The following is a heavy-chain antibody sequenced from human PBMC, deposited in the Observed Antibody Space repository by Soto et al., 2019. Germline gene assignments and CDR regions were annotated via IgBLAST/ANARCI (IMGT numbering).Heavy chain of an antibody. D-gene: IGHD3-9*01. J-gene: IGHJ4*02. CDR3: ARGFDILTFGFCLDY. V-gene: IGHV4-39*01. Sequence: SETLSLTCTVSGGSMSSSSYYWGRIRQPPGKGLEWIANMYFSGFYSGSTSYNPSLKSRVTISVDTSKNQFSLQVSSVTAADTAVYYCARGFDILTFGFCLDYWGQGTLVTVSS. CDR1: GGSMSSSSYY. CDR2: MYFSGFYSGST.